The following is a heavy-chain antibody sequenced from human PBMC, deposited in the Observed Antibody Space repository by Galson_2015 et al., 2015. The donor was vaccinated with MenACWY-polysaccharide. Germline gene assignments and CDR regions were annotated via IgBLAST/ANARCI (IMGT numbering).Heavy chain of an antibody. D-gene: IGHD4-23*01. V-gene: IGHV3-23*01. CDR1: GGSIIRSSYA. CDR2: MSGSGGGT. J-gene: IGHJ3*02. Sequence: ETLSLTCTVSGGSIIRSSYAMSWVRQAPGMGLEWVSGMSGSGGGTYHADSVKGRFTISRDNSKNTLYLQMNSLRAEDTAVYYCAKPFMTTVALGAFDIWGQGTTVTVSS. CDR3: AKPFMTTVALGAFDI.